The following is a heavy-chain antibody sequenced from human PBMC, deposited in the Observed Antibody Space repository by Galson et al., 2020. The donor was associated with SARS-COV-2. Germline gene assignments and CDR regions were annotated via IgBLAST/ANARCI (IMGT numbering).Heavy chain of an antibody. V-gene: IGHV5-51*01. CDR2: IYLGDSDT. CDR1: GYRFSNFW. Sequence: HGESPKISRKGSGYRFSNFWIGWVRQMPRKGLEWMGIIYLGDSDTRYSTSFQGQVTISADKSISTAYLQWSSLKASDTAMYYCARLGGWVFDYWGQGTLVTVSS. D-gene: IGHD6-19*01. J-gene: IGHJ4*02. CDR3: ARLGGWVFDY.